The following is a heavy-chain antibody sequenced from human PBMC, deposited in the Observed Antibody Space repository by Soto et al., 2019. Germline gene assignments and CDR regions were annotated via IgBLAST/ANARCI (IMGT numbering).Heavy chain of an antibody. Sequence: QVQLQESGPGLVKPSETLSLMCTVSGGSITNYYWSWIRQSPAKGLEWIGYISDSGSTKYNPSLKSRVTISVDTYKNQFSLKLTSVTAADTAVYYCARERVGHSAMDVW. V-gene: IGHV4-59*01. J-gene: IGHJ6*01. CDR3: ARERVGHSAMDV. D-gene: IGHD1-26*01. CDR2: ISDSGST. CDR1: GGSITNYY.